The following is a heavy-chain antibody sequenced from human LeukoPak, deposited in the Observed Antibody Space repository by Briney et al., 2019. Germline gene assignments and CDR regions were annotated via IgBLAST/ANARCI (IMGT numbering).Heavy chain of an antibody. D-gene: IGHD4-11*01. CDR3: ARRAVTTHDYYYYYMDV. CDR1: GGSISSYY. CDR2: IYTSGST. Sequence: SETLSLTCTVSGGSISSYYWSWIRQPPGKGLEWIGYIYTSGSTNYNPSLKSRVTISVDTSKNQFSLKLSSVTAADTAVYYCARRAVTTHDYYYYYMDVRGKGTTVTVSS. V-gene: IGHV4-4*09. J-gene: IGHJ6*03.